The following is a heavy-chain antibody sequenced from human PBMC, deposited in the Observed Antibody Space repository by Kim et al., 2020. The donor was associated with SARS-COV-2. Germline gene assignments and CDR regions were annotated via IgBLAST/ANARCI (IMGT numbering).Heavy chain of an antibody. D-gene: IGHD1-20*01. V-gene: IGHV3-48*03. CDR1: GFTFSSYE. CDR2: ISSSGSTI. J-gene: IGHJ4*02. Sequence: GGSLRLSCAASGFTFSSYEMNWVRQAPGKGLEWVSYISSSGSTIYYADSVKGRFTISRDNAKNSLYLQMNSLRAEDTAVYYCARDRGYNWNDEGTYFDYWAQGTLVTVSS. CDR3: ARDRGYNWNDEGTYFDY.